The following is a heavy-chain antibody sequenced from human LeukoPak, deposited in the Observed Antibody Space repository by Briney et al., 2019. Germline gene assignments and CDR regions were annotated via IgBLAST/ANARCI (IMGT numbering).Heavy chain of an antibody. Sequence: SETLSLTCAVSGGSISSSNWWSWVRQPPGKGLEWIGEIYHSGSTNYNPSLKSRVTISVDKSKNQFSLKLSSVTAADTAVYYCARSQSSRGIYYFDYWGQGTLVTVSS. V-gene: IGHV4-4*02. CDR1: GGSISSSNW. CDR3: ARSQSSRGIYYFDY. CDR2: IYHSGST. D-gene: IGHD3-10*01. J-gene: IGHJ4*02.